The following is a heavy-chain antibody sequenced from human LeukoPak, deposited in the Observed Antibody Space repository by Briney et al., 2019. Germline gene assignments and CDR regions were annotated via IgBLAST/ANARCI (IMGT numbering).Heavy chain of an antibody. V-gene: IGHV3-7*01. CDR1: GFTFSNYW. D-gene: IGHD4-17*01. CDR2: IKEDGSEE. CDR3: ARDLGDNGDYILDY. J-gene: IGHJ4*02. Sequence: GGSLRLSCAASGFTFSNYWMSWVRQAPGIGLQWVAKIKEDGSEEDYVDSVKGRFTISRDNAKNSLYLQMNSLRAEDTAVYYCARDLGDNGDYILDYWGQGTLVTVSS.